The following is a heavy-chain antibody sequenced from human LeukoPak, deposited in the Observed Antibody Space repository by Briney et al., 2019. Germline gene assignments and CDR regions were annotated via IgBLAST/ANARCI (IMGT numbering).Heavy chain of an antibody. V-gene: IGHV5-51*01. Sequence: GASLQISCKGSGYRFTTYWIGWVRQMPGKGLEWMGIIYPGDSDIRYSPSFQGQVTISADKSISTAYLQWSSLKASDTAMYFCARRGGSLNYFDYWGQGTLVTVSS. CDR2: IYPGDSDI. CDR3: ARRGGSLNYFDY. J-gene: IGHJ4*02. D-gene: IGHD1-26*01. CDR1: GYRFTTYW.